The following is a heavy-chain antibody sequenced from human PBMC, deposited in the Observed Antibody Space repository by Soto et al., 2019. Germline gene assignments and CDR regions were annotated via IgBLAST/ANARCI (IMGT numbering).Heavy chain of an antibody. CDR1: GGTFNSYS. D-gene: IGHD1-1*01. Sequence: QVQLVQSGAEVRKPGSSVKVSCTASGGTFNSYSFNWVRQAHAGGLEWMGGIIPAFGTANYGQTFKDRVTITADAWTLTAFMELSGLRTEDTAVYLFARGRRNRHRNFGMDGWGPGT. J-gene: IGHJ6*02. V-gene: IGHV1-69*01. CDR2: IIPAFGTA. CDR3: ARGRRNRHRNFGMDG.